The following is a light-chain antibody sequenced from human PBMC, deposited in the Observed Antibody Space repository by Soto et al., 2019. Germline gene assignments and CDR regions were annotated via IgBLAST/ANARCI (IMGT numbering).Light chain of an antibody. CDR2: DNN. J-gene: IGLJ1*01. CDR1: NINVGDNH. Sequence: QSVLTQPPSVSAAPGQRVTISCSGSNINVGDNHVSWYQHLPGTAPKLVVHDNNKRPSGIPDRFSGSKSGTSATLGITGLQTGDEADYYCGTWDSSLSAYVFGTGTKVTVL. V-gene: IGLV1-51*01. CDR3: GTWDSSLSAYV.